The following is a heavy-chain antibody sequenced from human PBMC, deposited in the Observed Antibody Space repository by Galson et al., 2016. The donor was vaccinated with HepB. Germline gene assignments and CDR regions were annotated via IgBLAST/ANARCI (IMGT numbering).Heavy chain of an antibody. CDR2: VYPGDSDV. V-gene: IGHV5-51*01. J-gene: IGHJ3*01. CDR3: ARNLGFLEWLSANNDAFDV. D-gene: IGHD3-3*01. Sequence: QSGAEVKKPGESLKISCKASGYTFTTYWIAWVRQMPGKGLEWMGLVYPGDSDVRYSPSFQGQVTISADNSISTTYLQWGSLNASDTAMYYCARNLGFLEWLSANNDAFDVWGQGTLVTVSS. CDR1: GYTFTTYW.